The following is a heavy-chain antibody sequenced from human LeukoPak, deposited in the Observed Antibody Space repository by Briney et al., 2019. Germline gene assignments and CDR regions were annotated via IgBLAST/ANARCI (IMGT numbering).Heavy chain of an antibody. CDR1: GGSFNYY. CDR3: ARGSHRAWEVLLD. Sequence: SETLSLTCAVYGGSFNYYWSWIRQPPGKGLEWIGDINQGGITNYDPSLKSRVTISIDTSKNQLSLKVTSVTAADTAVYYCARGSHRAWEVLLDWGQGTLVTASS. J-gene: IGHJ4*02. D-gene: IGHD3-10*01. V-gene: IGHV4-34*01. CDR2: INQGGIT.